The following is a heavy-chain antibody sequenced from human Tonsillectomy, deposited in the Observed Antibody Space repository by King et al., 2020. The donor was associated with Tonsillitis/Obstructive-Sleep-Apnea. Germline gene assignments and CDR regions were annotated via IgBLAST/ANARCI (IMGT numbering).Heavy chain of an antibody. CDR2: ISGSGGST. D-gene: IGHD2-2*01. Sequence: VQLVESGGGLVQPGGSLRLSCAASGFTFSSYAMSWVRQAPGKGLEWVSAISGSGGSTYYADSVKGRFTISRDNSKNTLYLQMNSLRAEDTAVYYCAKDLKYQLLNGVNMDVWGKGTTVTVSS. V-gene: IGHV3-23*04. CDR1: GFTFSSYA. J-gene: IGHJ6*03. CDR3: AKDLKYQLLNGVNMDV.